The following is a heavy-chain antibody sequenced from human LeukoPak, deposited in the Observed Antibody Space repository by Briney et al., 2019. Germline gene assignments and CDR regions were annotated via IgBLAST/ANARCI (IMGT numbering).Heavy chain of an antibody. D-gene: IGHD6-19*01. V-gene: IGHV3-21*04. Sequence: GGSLRLSCAASGFTFSNYAMKWVRQAPGKGLESVSYITSTSNYIYYADSVKGRFTISRDNAKNSLYLQMNSLRAEDTALYYCAKDTAIGWERIAVAGSFDYWGQGTLVTVSS. CDR3: AKDTAIGWERIAVAGSFDY. J-gene: IGHJ4*02. CDR1: GFTFSNYA. CDR2: ITSTSNYI.